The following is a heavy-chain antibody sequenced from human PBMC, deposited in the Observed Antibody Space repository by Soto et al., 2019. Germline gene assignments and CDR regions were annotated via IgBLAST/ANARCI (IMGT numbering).Heavy chain of an antibody. CDR1: GFPFSNHA. J-gene: IGHJ3*02. V-gene: IGHV3-30*04. CDR2: ISYNGNDK. Sequence: PGGSLRLFCAGSGFPFSNHAMHWVRQAPGKGLEWVAFISYNGNDKFYADSVKGRFTISRDNSKNTLYVQMNSLRAEDTAVYYCASERDSFDIWGQGAMVTVSS. CDR3: ASERDSFDI.